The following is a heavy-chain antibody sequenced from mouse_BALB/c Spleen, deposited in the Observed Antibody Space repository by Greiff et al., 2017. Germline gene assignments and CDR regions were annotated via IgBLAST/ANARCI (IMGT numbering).Heavy chain of an antibody. D-gene: IGHD1-1*01. CDR2: INPYNDGT. J-gene: IGHJ4*01. Sequence: VQLKQSGPELVKPGASVKMSCKASGYTFTSYVMHWVKQKPGQGLEWIGYINPYNDGTKYNEKFKGKATLTSDKSSSTAYMELSSLTSEDSAVYYCARNGYGSSYNYAMDYWGQGTSVTVSS. V-gene: IGHV1-14*01. CDR3: ARNGYGSSYNYAMDY. CDR1: GYTFTSYV.